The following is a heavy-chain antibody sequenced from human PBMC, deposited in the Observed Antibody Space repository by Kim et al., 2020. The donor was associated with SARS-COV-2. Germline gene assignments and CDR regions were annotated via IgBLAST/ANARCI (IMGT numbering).Heavy chain of an antibody. Sequence: FQGRVTITADKSTSTAYMELSSLRSEDTAVYYCARGTSLQYYYYYYGMDVWGQGTTVTVSS. CDR3: ARGTSLQYYYYYYGMDV. J-gene: IGHJ6*02. V-gene: IGHV1-69*02. D-gene: IGHD2-15*01.